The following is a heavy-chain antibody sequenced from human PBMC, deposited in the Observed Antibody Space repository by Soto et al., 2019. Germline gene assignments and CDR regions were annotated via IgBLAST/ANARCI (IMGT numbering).Heavy chain of an antibody. D-gene: IGHD3-22*01. J-gene: IGHJ4*02. CDR2: ISGDVVTT. CDR1: GFPFSSYW. Sequence: EVQLVESGGDLVQRGGSLRLSCAASGFPFSSYWMHWARHTPGKGLDWVARISGDVVTTYYADSVTARFTVARDNAKNTLSLQISGLRAEDTAVYYCARDYYGLWAGYYTDYWGQGTLVSVSS. CDR3: ARDYYGLWAGYYTDY. V-gene: IGHV3-74*01.